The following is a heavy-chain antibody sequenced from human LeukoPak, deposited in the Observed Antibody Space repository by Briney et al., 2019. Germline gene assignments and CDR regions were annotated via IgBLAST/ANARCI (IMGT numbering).Heavy chain of an antibody. D-gene: IGHD1-1*01. J-gene: IGHJ6*02. Sequence: PGGSLRLSCAASGFTFSSYDMHWVRQATGKGLEWVSAIGTAGDTYYPGSVKGRFTISRENAKNSLYPQMNSLRAGDTAVYYCARDLLTGTHGMDVWGQGTTVTVSS. CDR3: ARDLLTGTHGMDV. CDR2: IGTAGDT. V-gene: IGHV3-13*01. CDR1: GFTFSSYD.